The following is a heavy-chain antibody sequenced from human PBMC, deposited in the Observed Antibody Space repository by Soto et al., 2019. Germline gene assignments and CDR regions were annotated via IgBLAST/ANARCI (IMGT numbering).Heavy chain of an antibody. CDR2: ISGYNGDT. Sequence: ASVKASCKTSGYTFTSYGISWVRQAPGQGLEWMGWISGYNGDTRYAQNFQDRVTMTTDTSTTTAYMELRSLRSDDTAVYYCARGRIPAPSIWFDPWGQGTPVTVSS. CDR1: GYTFTSYG. CDR3: ARGRIPAPSIWFDP. D-gene: IGHD2-2*01. V-gene: IGHV1-18*01. J-gene: IGHJ5*02.